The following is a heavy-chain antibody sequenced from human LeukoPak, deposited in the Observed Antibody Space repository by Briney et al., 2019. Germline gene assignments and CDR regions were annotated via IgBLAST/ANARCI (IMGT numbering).Heavy chain of an antibody. D-gene: IGHD6-19*01. V-gene: IGHV4-59*01. J-gene: IGHJ4*02. CDR2: IYYSGST. CDR1: GGSISSSYY. CDR3: ARGGLDYFDS. Sequence: SETLSLTCGVSGGSISSSYYWSWIRQPPGKGLEWIGYIYYSGSTNYNPSLKSRVTISVDTSKNQFSLKLSSVTAADTAVYYCARGGLDYFDSWGQGTLVTVSS.